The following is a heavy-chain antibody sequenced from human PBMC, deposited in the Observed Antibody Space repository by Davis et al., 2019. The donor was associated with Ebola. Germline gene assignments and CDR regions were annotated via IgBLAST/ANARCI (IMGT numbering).Heavy chain of an antibody. CDR2: IDPSDSYT. J-gene: IGHJ4*02. CDR3: ARGTDGYNPGGYFDS. V-gene: IGHV5-10-1*01. D-gene: IGHD5-24*01. Sequence: GESLKISCKGSGYSFTSYWIGWVRQMPGKGLEWMGTIDPSDSYTDYSPSFQGHVTISTDKSISTAYLQWSSLKASDTAMYYCARGTDGYNPGGYFDSWGQGTLVTVSS. CDR1: GYSFTSYW.